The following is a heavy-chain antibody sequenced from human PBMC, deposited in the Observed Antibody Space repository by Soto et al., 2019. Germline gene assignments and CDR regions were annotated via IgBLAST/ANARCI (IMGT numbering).Heavy chain of an antibody. V-gene: IGHV5-10-1*01. CDR3: ARQIYDSDTGPNFQYYFDS. Sequence: GESLKISCKGSGYSFAGYWITWVRQKPGKGLEWMGRIDPSDSQTYYSPSFRGHVTISVTKSITTVFLQWSSLRASDTAMYYCARQIYDSDTGPNFQYYFDSWGQGTPVTVSS. CDR2: IDPSDSQT. D-gene: IGHD3-22*01. J-gene: IGHJ4*02. CDR1: GYSFAGYW.